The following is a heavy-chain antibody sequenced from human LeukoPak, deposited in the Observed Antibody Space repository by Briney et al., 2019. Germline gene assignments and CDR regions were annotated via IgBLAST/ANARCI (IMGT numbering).Heavy chain of an antibody. CDR3: ARHYDSTAYSLDY. D-gene: IGHD3-22*01. CDR1: EFTFSSYG. V-gene: IGHV3-7*01. Sequence: GRSLRLSCAASEFTFSSYGMHWVRQAPGKGLEWVANIKQDGSQKFYLDSVKGRFTISRDNAKESLFLQMNSLRAEDTAVYYCARHYDSTAYSLDYWGQGTLVTVSS. J-gene: IGHJ4*02. CDR2: IKQDGSQK.